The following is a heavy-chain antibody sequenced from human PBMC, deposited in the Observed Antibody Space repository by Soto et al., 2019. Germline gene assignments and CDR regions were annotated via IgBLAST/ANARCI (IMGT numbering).Heavy chain of an antibody. Sequence: GASVKVSCKASGHTFTSYAMHWVRQAPGQRLEWMGWINAGNGNTKYSQKFQGRVTITRDTSASTAYMELSSLRSEDTAVYYCARGITLPTPLDYWGQGTLVTVSS. V-gene: IGHV1-3*01. CDR2: INAGNGNT. CDR3: ARGITLPTPLDY. J-gene: IGHJ4*02. CDR1: GHTFTSYA. D-gene: IGHD1-20*01.